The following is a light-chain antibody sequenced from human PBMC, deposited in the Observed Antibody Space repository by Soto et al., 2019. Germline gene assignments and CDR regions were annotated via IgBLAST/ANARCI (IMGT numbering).Light chain of an antibody. V-gene: IGLV1-44*01. CDR2: NNN. Sequence: QAVVTQPPSASGTPGQRVTISCSGSSSNIASNTVNWYQQLPGTAPKLLIYNNNHRPSGVLDRFSGSKSGTSASLAISGLQSEDEADYSCAAWDDSLNGPLFGGGTKLTVL. J-gene: IGLJ2*01. CDR1: SSNIASNT. CDR3: AAWDDSLNGPL.